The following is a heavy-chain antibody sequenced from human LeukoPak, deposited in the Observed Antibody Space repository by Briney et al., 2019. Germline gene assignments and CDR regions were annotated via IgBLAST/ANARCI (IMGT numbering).Heavy chain of an antibody. V-gene: IGHV6-1*01. Sequence: SQTLSPTCAISGDSVSSNSAAWNWIRQSPSRGLEWLGRTYYRSKWYNEYAVSVKSRITINPDTSKNQFSLQLNSVTPEDTAVCYCARGRAVANLYWFDPWGQGTLVTVSS. CDR3: ARGRAVANLYWFDP. CDR2: TYYRSKWYN. J-gene: IGHJ5*02. D-gene: IGHD6-19*01. CDR1: GDSVSSNSAA.